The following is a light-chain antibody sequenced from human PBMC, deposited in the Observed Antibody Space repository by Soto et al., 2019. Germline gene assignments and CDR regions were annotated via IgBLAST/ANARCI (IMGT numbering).Light chain of an antibody. Sequence: DIQMTQSPSSLSASVGDRVTITCRASQSIRSSLNWYQHKPGIAPQLLIYAASTLQSGVPSRFSGSGFVTDFTFTITSLQPEDFATYFCQQSYTTPYTFGQGTKVDIK. V-gene: IGKV1-39*01. J-gene: IGKJ2*01. CDR1: QSIRSS. CDR3: QQSYTTPYT. CDR2: AAS.